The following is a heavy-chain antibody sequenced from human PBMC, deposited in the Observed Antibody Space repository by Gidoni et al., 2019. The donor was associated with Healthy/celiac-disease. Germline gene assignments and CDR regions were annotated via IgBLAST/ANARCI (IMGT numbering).Heavy chain of an antibody. CDR1: GFTFGSYS. D-gene: IGHD4-17*01. Sequence: EVQLLESGGGWVQPGGSLRLHCAASGFTFGSYSMSWVRPAPGKGLEGVSACSGSGGSTYYADSVKCLFTISRDNSKTSLYLQMNSLRAEDTAVYYCAKDGGVTTAFFFQHWGQGTLVTVSS. CDR3: AKDGGVTTAFFFQH. CDR2: CSGSGGST. V-gene: IGHV3-23*01. J-gene: IGHJ1*01.